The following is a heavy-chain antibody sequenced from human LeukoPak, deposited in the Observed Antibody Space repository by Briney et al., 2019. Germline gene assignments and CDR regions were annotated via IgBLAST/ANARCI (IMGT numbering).Heavy chain of an antibody. D-gene: IGHD3-3*01. V-gene: IGHV4-39*02. CDR2: IYYSGST. Sequence: SETLSLTCTVSGGSISSSTYYWGWIRQPPGKGLEWIGSIYYSGSTYYDPSLKSRATISVDTSKNQFSLKLTSVTAADTAVYYCARDAPPVRYYDYWGQGTLVTVSS. J-gene: IGHJ4*02. CDR1: GGSISSSTYY. CDR3: ARDAPPVRYYDY.